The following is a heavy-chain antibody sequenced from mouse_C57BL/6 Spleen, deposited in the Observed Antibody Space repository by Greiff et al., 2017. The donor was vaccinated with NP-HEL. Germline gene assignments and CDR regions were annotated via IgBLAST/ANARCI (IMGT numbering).Heavy chain of an antibody. Sequence: EVKLMESGGGLVKPGGSLKLSCAASGFTFSSYAMSWVRQTPEKRLEWVATISDGGSYTYYPDNVKGRFTISRDNAKNNLYLQMSHLKSEDTAMYYCARSQYYYAMDYWGQGTSVTVSS. V-gene: IGHV5-4*03. CDR2: ISDGGSYT. CDR3: ARSQYYYAMDY. J-gene: IGHJ4*01. CDR1: GFTFSSYA.